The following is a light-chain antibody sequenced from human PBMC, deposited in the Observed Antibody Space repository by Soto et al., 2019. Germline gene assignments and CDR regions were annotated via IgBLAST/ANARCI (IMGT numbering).Light chain of an antibody. CDR1: QAIGNY. CDR2: DAS. J-gene: IGKJ4*01. CDR3: QQLKSYPLS. Sequence: DIQLTQSPSFLSASVGDRVSITCRASQAIGNYLVWYQEKPGTAPKLLIYDASALQSGVPSRFSGSGSGSVSTRTISGLQPEDIATYYCQQLKSYPLSFGGGTKVEIK. V-gene: IGKV1-9*01.